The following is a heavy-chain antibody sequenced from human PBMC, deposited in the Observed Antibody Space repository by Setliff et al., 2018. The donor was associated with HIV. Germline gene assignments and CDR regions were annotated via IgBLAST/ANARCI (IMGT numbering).Heavy chain of an antibody. CDR1: GFTFSSYA. Sequence: GGSLRLSCAASGFTFSSYAMSWIRQAPGKGLEWVSAISGSGGSTYYADSVKGRFTISRDNAKNSLFLQVNSLRAEDTAVYYCARVVATSDYWGQGTLVTVSS. CDR2: ISGSGGST. CDR3: ARVVATSDY. J-gene: IGHJ4*02. V-gene: IGHV3-23*01. D-gene: IGHD5-12*01.